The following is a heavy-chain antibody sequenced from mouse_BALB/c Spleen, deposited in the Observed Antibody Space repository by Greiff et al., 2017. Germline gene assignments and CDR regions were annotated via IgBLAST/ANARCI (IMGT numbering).Heavy chain of an antibody. J-gene: IGHJ4*01. CDR1: GFDFSRYW. V-gene: IGHV4-1*02. D-gene: IGHD1-1*01. CDR3: ARRGTVVERGHYYAMDY. Sequence: DVKLQESGGGLVQPGGSLKLSCAASGFDFSRYWMSWVRQAPGKGLEWIGEINPDSSTINYTPSLKDKFIISRDNAKNTLYLQMSKVRSEDTALYYCARRGTVVERGHYYAMDYWGQGTSVTVSS. CDR2: INPDSSTI.